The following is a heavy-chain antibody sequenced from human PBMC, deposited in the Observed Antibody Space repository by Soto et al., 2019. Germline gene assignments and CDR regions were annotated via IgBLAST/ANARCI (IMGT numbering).Heavy chain of an antibody. CDR3: AKDPPRPGTVTTQYFDY. J-gene: IGHJ4*02. CDR1: GFTFSSSA. Sequence: EVQLLESGGGLVQPGGSLRLSCAASGFTFSSSAMSWVRQAPGKGLEWVSAISGSGGSTYYADSVKGRFTISRDNSKNTLNLQMNSLRAEDTAVYYCAKDPPRPGTVTTQYFDYWGQGTLVTVSS. CDR2: ISGSGGST. V-gene: IGHV3-23*01. D-gene: IGHD4-17*01.